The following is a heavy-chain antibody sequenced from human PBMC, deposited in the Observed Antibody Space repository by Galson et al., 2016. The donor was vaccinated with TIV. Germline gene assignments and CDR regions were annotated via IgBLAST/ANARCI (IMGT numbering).Heavy chain of an antibody. CDR2: INPNIGTT. D-gene: IGHD1-1*01. J-gene: IGHJ5*02. CDR1: GYSFTGYY. CDR3: AREVEGGAARSNYFEP. Sequence: SVKVSCKASGYSFTGYYMHWVRQAPGQGLEWMGWINPNIGTTKYEQKFQGWVTMTRDTATSTVYLELSRLKSDDTAVYYCAREVEGGAARSNYFEPWGQGTQVTV. V-gene: IGHV1-2*04.